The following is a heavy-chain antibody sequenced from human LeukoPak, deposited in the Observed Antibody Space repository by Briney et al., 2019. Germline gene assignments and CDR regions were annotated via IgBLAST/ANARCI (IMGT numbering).Heavy chain of an antibody. Sequence: ASVKVSCKASGYTFTGYYMHWVRQAPGQGLEWMGWINPNSGGTNYAQKFQGRVTMTRDTSISTAYMELSRLRSDDTAVYYCARAKGSIAAAATGYWGQGTLVTVFS. D-gene: IGHD6-13*01. J-gene: IGHJ4*02. CDR2: INPNSGGT. CDR3: ARAKGSIAAAATGY. CDR1: GYTFTGYY. V-gene: IGHV1-2*02.